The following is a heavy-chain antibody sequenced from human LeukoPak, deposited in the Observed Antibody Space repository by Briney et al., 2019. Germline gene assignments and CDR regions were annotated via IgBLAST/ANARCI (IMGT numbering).Heavy chain of an antibody. D-gene: IGHD2-15*01. CDR2: INPNSGGT. J-gene: IGHJ4*02. V-gene: IGHV1-2*06. CDR1: GYTFTGYY. Sequence: ASVKVSCKASGYTFTGYYMHWVRQAPGQGLEWMGRINPNSGGTNYAQKFQGRVTMTRDTSISTAYMELSSLRSEDTAVYYCARTQNGYCSGGSCYPFDYWGQGTLVTVSS. CDR3: ARTQNGYCSGGSCYPFDY.